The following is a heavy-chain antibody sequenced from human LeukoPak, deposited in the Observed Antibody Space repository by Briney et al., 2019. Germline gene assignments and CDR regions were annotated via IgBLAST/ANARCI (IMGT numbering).Heavy chain of an antibody. CDR1: GFTVSGNY. D-gene: IGHD5-24*01. V-gene: IGHV3-66*01. Sequence: GGSLRLSCAASGFTVSGNYMSWVRQAPGKGLEWVSVIYSGGPTYYADSVKGRFTISRDNSKNTLYLQMNSLRAEDTAVYYCARVRDGYNFFDNWGQGTLVTVSS. CDR3: ARVRDGYNFFDN. CDR2: IYSGGPT. J-gene: IGHJ4*02.